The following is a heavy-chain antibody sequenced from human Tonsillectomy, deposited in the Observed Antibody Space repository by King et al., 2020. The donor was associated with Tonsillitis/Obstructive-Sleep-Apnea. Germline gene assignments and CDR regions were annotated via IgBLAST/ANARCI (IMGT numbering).Heavy chain of an antibody. J-gene: IGHJ6*02. CDR3: GRGITMVRVVRLYYGMDV. V-gene: IGHV3-30*04. D-gene: IGHD3-10*01. Sequence: HVQLVQSGGGVVQPGRSLRLSCAASGFTFSSYAVHWVRQAPGKGLEWVAVRSYDGSNKYYADSVKGRFTISRDNSKNTLYLQINSLRAEETAVYYCGRGITMVRVVRLYYGMDVWGQGTTVTVSS. CDR2: RSYDGSNK. CDR1: GFTFSSYA.